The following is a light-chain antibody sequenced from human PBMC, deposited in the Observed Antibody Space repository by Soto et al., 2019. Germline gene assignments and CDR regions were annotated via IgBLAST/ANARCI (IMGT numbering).Light chain of an antibody. CDR2: GAS. CDR1: QSVSSNF. CDR3: QQYGSSPRT. Sequence: EIVLTQSPGTLSLSPGESATLSCRGSQSVSSNFLAWYQQKPGQAPRLLIYGASNRATGIPDKFNGSGSGTDFTLTISRLEPEDFAMYYCQQYGSSPRTFGQGTKVEIK. J-gene: IGKJ1*01. V-gene: IGKV3-20*01.